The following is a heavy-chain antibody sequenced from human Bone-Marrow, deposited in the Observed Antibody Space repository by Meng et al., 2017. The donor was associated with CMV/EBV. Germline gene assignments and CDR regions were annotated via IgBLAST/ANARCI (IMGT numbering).Heavy chain of an antibody. CDR2: IYYSGST. Sequence: SETLSLTCTVSGGSISSSSYYWGWIRQPPGKGLEWIGTIYYSGSTCYNPSLKSRVTISVDTSKNQLSLKLSSVTAADTAVYYCARGSTGWGVWGQGATVTVSS. CDR1: GGSISSSSYY. D-gene: IGHD1-1*01. CDR3: ARGSTGWGV. J-gene: IGHJ6*02. V-gene: IGHV4-39*07.